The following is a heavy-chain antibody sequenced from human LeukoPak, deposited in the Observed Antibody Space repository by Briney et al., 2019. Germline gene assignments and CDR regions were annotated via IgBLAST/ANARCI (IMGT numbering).Heavy chain of an antibody. CDR2: ISNSASSI. CDR1: GFTFSSFS. J-gene: IGHJ4*02. Sequence: TGGSLRLSCAASGFTFSSFSMNWVRQGPGKGLEWISYISNSASSIQYADSVKGRFTISRDNAKNSLYLQMNSLRAEDTAVYYCARARDGYNWDNVFDYWGQGTLVTVSS. CDR3: ARARDGYNWDNVFDY. V-gene: IGHV3-48*04. D-gene: IGHD5-24*01.